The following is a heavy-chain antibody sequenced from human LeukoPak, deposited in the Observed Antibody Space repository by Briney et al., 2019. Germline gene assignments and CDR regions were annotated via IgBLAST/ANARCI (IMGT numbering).Heavy chain of an antibody. Sequence: GGSLRLSCAASGFTFSSYGMHWVRQAPGKGLVWVSRINSDGSSTSYADSVKGRFTISRDNAKNTLYLQMNSLRAEDTAVYYCARDHLSSGSSPDYYYYYYMDVWGKGTTVTISS. CDR3: ARDHLSSGSSPDYYYYYYMDV. J-gene: IGHJ6*03. V-gene: IGHV3-74*01. CDR2: INSDGSST. D-gene: IGHD6-19*01. CDR1: GFTFSSYG.